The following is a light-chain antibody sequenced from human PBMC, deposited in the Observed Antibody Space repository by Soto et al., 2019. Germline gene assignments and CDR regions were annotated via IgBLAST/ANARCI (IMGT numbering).Light chain of an antibody. Sequence: EIVLTHSPDTLSLSPGERATLSCRASLTVTNNYLAWYQQKAGQAPRLVIYDASTRATGIPDRFSASGSGTDFTLTISRLEPEDFGVYYCQQYRSLPLTFGGGTKVDIK. CDR1: LTVTNNY. J-gene: IGKJ4*01. V-gene: IGKV3-20*01. CDR3: QQYRSLPLT. CDR2: DAS.